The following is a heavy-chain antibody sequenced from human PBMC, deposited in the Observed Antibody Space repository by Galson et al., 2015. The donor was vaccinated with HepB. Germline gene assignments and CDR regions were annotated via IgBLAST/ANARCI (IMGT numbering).Heavy chain of an antibody. CDR1: GFTFSSYS. CDR2: ISSSSSTI. Sequence: SLRLSCAASGFTFSSYSMNWVRQAPGKGLEWVSYISSSSSTIYYADSVKGRLTISRDNAKNSLYLQMNSLRDEDTAVYYCARENGYSGYDSETALGYWGQGTLVTVSS. V-gene: IGHV3-48*02. J-gene: IGHJ4*02. D-gene: IGHD5-12*01. CDR3: ARENGYSGYDSETALGY.